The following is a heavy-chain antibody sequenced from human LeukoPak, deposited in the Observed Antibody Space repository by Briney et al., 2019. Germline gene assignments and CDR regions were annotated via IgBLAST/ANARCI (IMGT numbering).Heavy chain of an antibody. J-gene: IGHJ4*02. D-gene: IGHD3-22*01. CDR3: ASSSGDYYGELDY. CDR1: GFTFSSYW. CDR2: IKQDGSEK. V-gene: IGHV3-7*01. Sequence: GGSLRLSCAGSGFTFSSYWKSWGRQAPGKGLEWVANIKQDGSEKYYVDSVKGRFTISRDNAKNSLYLQMNSVRAEDTAVYYCASSSGDYYGELDYWGQGTLVTVSS.